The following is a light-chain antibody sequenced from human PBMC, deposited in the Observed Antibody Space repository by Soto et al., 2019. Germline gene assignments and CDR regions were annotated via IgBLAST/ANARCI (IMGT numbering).Light chain of an antibody. CDR3: QHRGDWPPLT. J-gene: IGKJ4*01. CDR1: QGVSAY. CDR2: SAS. V-gene: IGKV1-39*01. Sequence: DIQMTQSPSSLSASVGDRVTITCRASQGVSAYLLWYQQTQGRAPKLLIYSASNLVSGVPSRFSGSGSGTSFTLTISSLQPEDFATYYCQHRGDWPPLTFGGGTKVEI.